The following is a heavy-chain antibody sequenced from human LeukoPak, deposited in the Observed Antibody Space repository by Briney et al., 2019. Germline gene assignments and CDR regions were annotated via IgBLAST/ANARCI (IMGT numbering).Heavy chain of an antibody. J-gene: IGHJ4*02. CDR1: GGTFSSYA. Sequence: XSVKVSCKASGGTFSSYAISWVRQAPGQGLEWMGRIIPIFGIANYAQKFQGRVTITADKSTSTAYMELSSLRSEDTAVYYCATYYYDSSGYYRAGYYFDYWGQGTLVTVSS. CDR2: IIPIFGIA. CDR3: ATYYYDSSGYYRAGYYFDY. D-gene: IGHD3-22*01. V-gene: IGHV1-69*04.